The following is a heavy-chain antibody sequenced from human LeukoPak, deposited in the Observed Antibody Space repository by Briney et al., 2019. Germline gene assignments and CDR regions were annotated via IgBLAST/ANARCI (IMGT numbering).Heavy chain of an antibody. CDR1: GGSISSGSYY. Sequence: SETLSLTCTVSGGSISSGSYYWSWIRQPAGKGLEWIGRISSSGSTNYNPSLKSRVTISVDTSKDHFSLKLTSVTAADTAVYYCARERTVNEFWSHYIYFDYWGQGTLVTVSS. CDR3: ARERTVNEFWSHYIYFDY. V-gene: IGHV4-61*02. J-gene: IGHJ4*02. D-gene: IGHD3-3*01. CDR2: ISSSGST.